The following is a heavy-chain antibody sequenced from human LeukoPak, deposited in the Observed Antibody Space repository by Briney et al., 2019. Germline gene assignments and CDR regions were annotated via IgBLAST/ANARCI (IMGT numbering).Heavy chain of an antibody. CDR3: TRAVAVTASDS. CDR2: INSDGSRK. CDR1: GFTFSNYW. Sequence: GGSLRLSCAASGFTFSNYWMHWVRQAPGKGLEWVSRINSDGSRKNYADPAKGRFTISRENAKNTLYLQMSSLRAEDTAVYYCTRAVAVTASDSWGQGTLVTVSS. J-gene: IGHJ4*02. V-gene: IGHV3-74*01. D-gene: IGHD2-21*02.